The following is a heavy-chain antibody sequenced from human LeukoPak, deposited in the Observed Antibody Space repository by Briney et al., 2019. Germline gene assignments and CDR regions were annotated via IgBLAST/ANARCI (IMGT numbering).Heavy chain of an antibody. J-gene: IGHJ4*02. Sequence: SETLSLTXTVSGGSISSYYWSWIRQPPGKGLEWIGYIYYIGSTNYNPSLKSRVTISVDTSKNQFSLRLSSVTAADSAVYFCAREGREPAAGMDYWGQGTLVTVSS. V-gene: IGHV4-59*01. CDR2: IYYIGST. D-gene: IGHD6-13*01. CDR3: AREGREPAAGMDY. CDR1: GGSISSYY.